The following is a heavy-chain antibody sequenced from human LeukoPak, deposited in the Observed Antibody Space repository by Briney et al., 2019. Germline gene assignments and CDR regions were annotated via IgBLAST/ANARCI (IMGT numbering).Heavy chain of an antibody. CDR3: ARSSYSYAAYFDY. V-gene: IGHV1-2*02. J-gene: IGHJ4*02. D-gene: IGHD5-18*01. CDR1: GYTFTGYY. CDR2: INPNSGGT. Sequence: ASVKVSCKASGYTFTGYYMHWLRQAPVQGLEWTGWINPNSGGTNYAQKFQGRVTMTRDTSISTAYMELSRLRSDDTAVYYCARSSYSYAAYFDYWGQGTLVTVSS.